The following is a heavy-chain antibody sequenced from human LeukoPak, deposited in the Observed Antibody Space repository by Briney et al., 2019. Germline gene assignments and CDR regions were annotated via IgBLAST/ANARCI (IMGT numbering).Heavy chain of an antibody. Sequence: PGGSLRLSCAASGFTFSSYGMHWVRQAPGKGLEWVAVISYDGKTEYYADSVRGRFTISRDNSKNTVYLQVNSLRAEDTAVYYCAKVGRGYPTSWWYFDVWGRGTLVTVSS. CDR2: ISYDGKTE. CDR1: GFTFSSYG. J-gene: IGHJ2*01. CDR3: AKVGRGYPTSWWYFDV. D-gene: IGHD1-26*01. V-gene: IGHV3-30*18.